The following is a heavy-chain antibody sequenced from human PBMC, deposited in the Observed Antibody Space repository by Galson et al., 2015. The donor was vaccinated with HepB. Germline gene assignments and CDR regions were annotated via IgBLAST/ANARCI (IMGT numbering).Heavy chain of an antibody. Sequence: SLRLSCAASGFTFSDYYMSWIRQAPGKGLEWLSYISDSSTYTNYADSVEGRFTISRDNAKNSLYLQMNSLRVEDTAVYYCARGTTDFVYWGQGTLVTVSS. V-gene: IGHV3-11*06. CDR3: ARGTTDFVY. CDR1: GFTFSDYY. D-gene: IGHD4-17*01. J-gene: IGHJ4*02. CDR2: ISDSSTYT.